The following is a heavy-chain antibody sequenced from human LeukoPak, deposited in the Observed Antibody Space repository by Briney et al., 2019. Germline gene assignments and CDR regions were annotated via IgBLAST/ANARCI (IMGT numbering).Heavy chain of an antibody. CDR2: IKSEPDGGTT. CDR1: GFTFSNAW. V-gene: IGHV3-15*01. J-gene: IGHJ4*02. D-gene: IGHD5-18*01. Sequence: PGGSLGLSCAASGFTFSNAWMSWVRQAPGKGLEWVGRIKSEPDGGTTDYAAPVKGKFTISRDDSKNTLYLQMNSLRAEDTALYYCTTDDRGYSYAPRYWGQGTLVTVSS. CDR3: TTDDRGYSYAPRY.